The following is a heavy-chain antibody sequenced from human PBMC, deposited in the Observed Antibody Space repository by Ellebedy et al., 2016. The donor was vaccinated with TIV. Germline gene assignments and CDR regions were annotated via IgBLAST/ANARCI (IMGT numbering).Heavy chain of an antibody. D-gene: IGHD1-26*01. CDR3: ARENELVGASFDY. V-gene: IGHV3-30-3*01. CDR1: GFTFSSYT. Sequence: PGGSLRLSCTASGFTFSSYTMHWVRQAPGKGLEWVAVVSYDGTIKFYADSVKGRFTISRDNSNNTLYLQMNSPRAEDTAMYYCARENELVGASFDYWGQGTLVTVSS. J-gene: IGHJ4*02. CDR2: VSYDGTIK.